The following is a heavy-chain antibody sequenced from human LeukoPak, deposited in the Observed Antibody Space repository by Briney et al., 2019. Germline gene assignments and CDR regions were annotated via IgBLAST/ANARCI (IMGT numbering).Heavy chain of an antibody. Sequence: GGSLRRSCAASGFTGSSNYMSWVRQAPGRGLEGVGFIRSRRYGGATEYAASVKGRFSISRDDSKSVAYLHMNSLKTEDTAVYYCTRDILSGWYYFDFWGQGTLVTVSS. CDR1: GFTGSSNY. V-gene: IGHV3-49*04. D-gene: IGHD6-19*01. J-gene: IGHJ4*02. CDR2: IRSRRYGGAT. CDR3: TRDILSGWYYFDF.